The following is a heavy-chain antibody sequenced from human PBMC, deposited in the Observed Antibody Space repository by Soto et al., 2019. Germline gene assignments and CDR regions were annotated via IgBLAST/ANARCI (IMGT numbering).Heavy chain of an antibody. J-gene: IGHJ4*02. CDR3: AKLITGTHLDY. D-gene: IGHD1-20*01. V-gene: IGHV3-30*18. CDR2: ISYDGSNK. Sequence: ESGGGVVQPGRSLRLSCAASGFTFSSYGMHWVRQAPGKGLEWVAVISYDGSNKYYADSVKGRFTISRDNSKNTLYLQMNSLRAEDTAVYYCAKLITGTHLDYWGQGTLVTVSS. CDR1: GFTFSSYG.